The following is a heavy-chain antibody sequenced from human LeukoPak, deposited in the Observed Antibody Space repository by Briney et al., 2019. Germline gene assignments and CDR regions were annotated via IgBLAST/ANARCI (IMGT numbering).Heavy chain of an antibody. CDR2: IYSGGST. CDR1: GFTVSSNY. V-gene: IGHV3-66*02. D-gene: IGHD2-2*01. Sequence: GGSLRLSCAASGFTVSSNYMSWVRQAPGKGLEWVSVIYSGGSTYYADSVKGRFTISRDNSKNTLYLQMNSLRAEDTAVYYCARDRASSSTSCPSFDYRGQGTLVTVSS. CDR3: ARDRASSSTSCPSFDY. J-gene: IGHJ4*02.